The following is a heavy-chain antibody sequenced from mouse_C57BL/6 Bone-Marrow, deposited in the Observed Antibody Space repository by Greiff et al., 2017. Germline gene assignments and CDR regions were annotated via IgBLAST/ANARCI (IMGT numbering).Heavy chain of an antibody. J-gene: IGHJ3*01. D-gene: IGHD2-2*01. CDR2: INSDGGST. Sequence: EVKLMESGGGLVQPGESLKLSCESNEYEFPSHDMSWVRKTPEKRLELVAAINSDGGSTSYPDTMERRFIISRDNTKTTLYLQMSRLRSEDTALYYCALMRVTTGFAYWGQGTLVTVSA. CDR3: ALMRVTTGFAY. CDR1: EYEFPSHD. V-gene: IGHV5-2*01.